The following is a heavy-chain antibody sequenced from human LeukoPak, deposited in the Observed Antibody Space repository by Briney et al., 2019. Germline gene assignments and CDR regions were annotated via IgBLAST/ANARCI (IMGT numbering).Heavy chain of an antibody. CDR3: ASAEGYSYGFDY. CDR2: IYYSGST. V-gene: IGHV4-31*03. Sequence: PSETLSLTCTVSGGSISSGGYYWSTIRQHPVKGLEWIGYIYYSGSTYYNPSLKSRVTISVHTSKNQFSLKLSSVTAADTAVYYCASAEGYSYGFDYWGQGTLVTVSS. J-gene: IGHJ4*02. D-gene: IGHD5-18*01. CDR1: GGSISSGGYY.